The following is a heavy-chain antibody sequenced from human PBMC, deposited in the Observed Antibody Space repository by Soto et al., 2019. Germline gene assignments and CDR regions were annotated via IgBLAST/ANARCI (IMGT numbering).Heavy chain of an antibody. CDR1: GGSISSYY. J-gene: IGHJ5*02. Sequence: KPSETLSLTCTVSGGSISSYYWSWIRQPPGKGLEWIGYIYYSGSTNYNPSLKSRVTISVDTSKNQFSLKLSSVTAADTAVYYCARVYDSSGYNPAVRSMVFDPWGQGTLVTVS. V-gene: IGHV4-59*01. CDR3: ARVYDSSGYNPAVRSMVFDP. D-gene: IGHD3-22*01. CDR2: IYYSGST.